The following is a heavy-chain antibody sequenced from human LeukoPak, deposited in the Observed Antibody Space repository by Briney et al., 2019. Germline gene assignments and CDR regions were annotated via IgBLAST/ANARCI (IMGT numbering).Heavy chain of an antibody. D-gene: IGHD1-14*01. CDR1: GFTFSTCA. V-gene: IGHV3-23*01. Sequence: QPGGSLRLSCAASGFTFSTCAMSWVRQAPGKGLEWVSGISGTTSGTYYADSVKGRFTISRDNSKNTLFLQVNSLRAEDTAAYYCAKVRTYFYHGLDVWGQGTTVTVSS. CDR2: ISGTTSGT. CDR3: AKVRTYFYHGLDV. J-gene: IGHJ6*02.